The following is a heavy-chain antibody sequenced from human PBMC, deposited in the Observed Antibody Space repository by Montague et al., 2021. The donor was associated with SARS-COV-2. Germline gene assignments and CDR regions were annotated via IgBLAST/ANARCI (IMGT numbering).Heavy chain of an antibody. Sequence: SETLSLSCTVSGGSISSSYWSWIRQSPGKGLGWIGNIYYSGSINYNPSLKSRVSISVDTSKNQLSLKLSSVTAADTAVYYCAREPVAHITIFGVVTSFDYWGQGTLVTVSS. CDR2: IYYSGSI. D-gene: IGHD3-3*01. CDR1: GGSISSSY. V-gene: IGHV4-59*01. CDR3: AREPVAHITIFGVVTSFDY. J-gene: IGHJ4*02.